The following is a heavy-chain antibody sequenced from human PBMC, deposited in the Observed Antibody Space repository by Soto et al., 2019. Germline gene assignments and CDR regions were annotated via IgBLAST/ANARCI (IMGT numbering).Heavy chain of an antibody. Sequence: QVQLVQSGAEVKKPGASVKVSCKAYGYTFTSYDINWVRQAPGQGLEWMGWMNPNSGNTGYAQKFQGRVTMTRNTSISTAYMELSSLRSEDTAVYYCARWTDIADAFDIWGQGTMVTVSS. V-gene: IGHV1-8*01. CDR2: MNPNSGNT. D-gene: IGHD2-15*01. J-gene: IGHJ3*02. CDR3: ARWTDIADAFDI. CDR1: GYTFTSYD.